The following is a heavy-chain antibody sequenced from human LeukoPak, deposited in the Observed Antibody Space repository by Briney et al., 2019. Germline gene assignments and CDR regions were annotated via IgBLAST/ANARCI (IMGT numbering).Heavy chain of an antibody. CDR2: IKGDGISA. V-gene: IGHV3-74*01. D-gene: IGHD3-3*01. CDR1: GFDFSSNW. J-gene: IGHJ4*02. CDR3: AKDHYWSIDY. Sequence: GGSLRLSCAASGFDFSSNWMHWVRHAPGQGLVWVSRIKGDGISANYADSVKGRFTISRDIAKNTLYLQMNSLRAEDTGVYYCAKDHYWSIDYWGRGTLVTVSS.